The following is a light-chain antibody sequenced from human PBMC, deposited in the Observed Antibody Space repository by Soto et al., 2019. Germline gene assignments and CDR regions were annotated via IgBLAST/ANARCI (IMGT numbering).Light chain of an antibody. CDR1: QSIGIK. CDR2: SAS. Sequence: EVLMTQSPAALSVSQGERATLSCRASQSIGIKLAWYQQKPGQAPRLLMYSASTRATGIAARFSGGGSGTDFTLTISSLQSEDFAVYYCQQYNNWPRTFGQGTKVDIK. CDR3: QQYNNWPRT. J-gene: IGKJ1*01. V-gene: IGKV3-15*01.